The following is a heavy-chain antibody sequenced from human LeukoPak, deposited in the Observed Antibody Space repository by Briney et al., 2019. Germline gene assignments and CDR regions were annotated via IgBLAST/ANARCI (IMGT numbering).Heavy chain of an antibody. D-gene: IGHD1-20*01. CDR1: GGSISSGGYY. CDR2: IYHSGST. J-gene: IGHJ3*02. Sequence: SETLSLTCTVSGGSISSGGYYWSWIRQPPGKGLEWIGYIYHSGSTYYNPSLKSRVTISVDSSKNQLSLKLSSVTAADTAVYYCAAFSITGTPFGFDIWGQGTMVTVSS. V-gene: IGHV4-30-2*01. CDR3: AAFSITGTPFGFDI.